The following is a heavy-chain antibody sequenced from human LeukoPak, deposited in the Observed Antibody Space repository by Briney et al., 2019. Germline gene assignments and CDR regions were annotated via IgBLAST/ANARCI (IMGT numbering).Heavy chain of an antibody. J-gene: IGHJ4*02. CDR2: INPNTGGT. CDR3: ARVRYFDSTVDY. CDR1: GYTFTGYY. Sequence: ASVTVSFKASGYTFTGYYIHWVRQAPGQGLEWMGWINPNTGGTNYAQKFQGRVTMTRDTSISTAYMELSRLRSDDTAIYYCARVRYFDSTVDYWGQGTLVTVSS. D-gene: IGHD3-9*01. V-gene: IGHV1-2*02.